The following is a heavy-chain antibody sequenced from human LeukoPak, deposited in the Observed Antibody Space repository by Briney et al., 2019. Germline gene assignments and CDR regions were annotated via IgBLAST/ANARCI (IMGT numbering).Heavy chain of an antibody. CDR2: ISAYNGNT. CDR1: GYTFTSYG. Sequence: ASVKVSCKASGYTFTSYGISWVRQAPGQGLEWMGWISAYNGNTNYAQKLQGIVTMTTDTSTSTAYMELRSLRSDDTAVYYCARALYLWGYQSLGYYYMDVWGKGTTVTVSS. J-gene: IGHJ6*03. D-gene: IGHD2-8*02. V-gene: IGHV1-18*01. CDR3: ARALYLWGYQSLGYYYMDV.